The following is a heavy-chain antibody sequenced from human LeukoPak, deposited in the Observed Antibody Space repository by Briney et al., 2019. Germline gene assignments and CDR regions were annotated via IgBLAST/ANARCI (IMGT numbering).Heavy chain of an antibody. Sequence: GGSLRLSCAASGFSFNDYYMTWIRQAPGKGLEWVSYIDSSGYTIYYADSVKGRFTISRDNAKNSLYLQMNSLRAEDTAVCYCAREYRDGMVTGSWFDPWGQGTLVTVSS. J-gene: IGHJ5*02. CDR3: AREYRDGMVTGSWFDP. D-gene: IGHD2-21*02. V-gene: IGHV3-11*01. CDR1: GFSFNDYY. CDR2: IDSSGYTI.